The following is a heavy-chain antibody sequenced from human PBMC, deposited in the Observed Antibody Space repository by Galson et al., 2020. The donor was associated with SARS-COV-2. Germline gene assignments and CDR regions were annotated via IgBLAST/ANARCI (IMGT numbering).Heavy chain of an antibody. V-gene: IGHV1-2*02. CDR2: INPNSGGT. Sequence: ASVKVSCQASGYTFSGYYMHWVRQAPGQGLEWMGWINPNSGGTNYAQKFQGRVTMTRDTSMNTAYMDLARLRSDDTAVYYCVVAGVYYYKGMDVWGQGTTVTVSS. CDR3: VVAGVYYYKGMDV. D-gene: IGHD3-10*01. J-gene: IGHJ6*02. CDR1: GYTFSGYY.